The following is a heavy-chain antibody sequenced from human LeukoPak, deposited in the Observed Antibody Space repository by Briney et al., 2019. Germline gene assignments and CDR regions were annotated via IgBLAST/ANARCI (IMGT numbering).Heavy chain of an antibody. J-gene: IGHJ4*02. CDR1: GFTFSSYSMN. D-gene: IGHD6-19*01. CDR3: ASAVALPFFDY. Sequence: GSLRLSCAASGFTFSSYSMNWVRQASGKGLEWIGSIYYSGSTYYNPSLKSRVTISVDTSKNQISLKLSSVTAADTAVYYCASAVALPFFDYWGQGTLVTVSS. V-gene: IGHV4-59*05. CDR2: IYYSGST.